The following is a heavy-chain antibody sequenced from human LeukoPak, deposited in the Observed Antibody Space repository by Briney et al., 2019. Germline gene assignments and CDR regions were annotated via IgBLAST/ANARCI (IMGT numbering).Heavy chain of an antibody. CDR3: ARGGYYYDNSGYATFDY. Sequence: SETLSLTCSVSGGSISSGGYYWRWIRQHPGKGLEWIGYIYYRGITYYNPSLKSRVTISVDTSKNQFSLKLSSVTAADTAVYYCARGGYYYDNSGYATFDYWGQGTLVTVSS. CDR1: GGSISSGGYY. D-gene: IGHD3-22*01. V-gene: IGHV4-31*03. J-gene: IGHJ4*02. CDR2: IYYRGIT.